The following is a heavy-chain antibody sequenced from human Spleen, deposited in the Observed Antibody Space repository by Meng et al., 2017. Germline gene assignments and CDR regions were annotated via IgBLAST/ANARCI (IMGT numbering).Heavy chain of an antibody. CDR1: GFSLPDAW. CDR2: IKSNSDGGTT. V-gene: IGHV3-15*01. J-gene: IGHJ4*02. CDR3: ATGAAAADH. D-gene: IGHD6-13*01. Sequence: EGRLVECGGGLGNPGWSRVLSCVASGFSLPDAWMSWVRQAPGKGLEWVGRIKSNSDGGTTDYAAPVKGRFTISRDDSKNTLYLQMNSLITEDTAVYFCATGAAAADHWGQGTLVTVSS.